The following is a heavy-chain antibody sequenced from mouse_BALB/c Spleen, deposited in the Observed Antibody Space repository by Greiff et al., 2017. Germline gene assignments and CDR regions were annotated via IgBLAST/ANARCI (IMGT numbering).Heavy chain of an antibody. J-gene: IGHJ1*01. Sequence: QVQLKESGPELVKPGASVRISCKASGYTFTSYYIHWVKQRPGQGLEWIGWIYPGNVNTKYNEKFKGKATLTADKSSSTAYMQLSSLTSEDSAVYFCARSHGNYYFDVWGAGTTVTVSS. CDR2: IYPGNVNT. CDR1: GYTFTSYY. V-gene: IGHV1S56*01. D-gene: IGHD2-1*01. CDR3: ARSHGNYYFDV.